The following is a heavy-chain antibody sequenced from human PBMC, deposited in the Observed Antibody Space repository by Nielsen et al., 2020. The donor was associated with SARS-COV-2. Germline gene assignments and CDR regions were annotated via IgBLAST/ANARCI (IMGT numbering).Heavy chain of an antibody. CDR3: ARDWGWCSSTSCPFDY. CDR1: GFTFSSYS. CDR2: ISSSSSTI. V-gene: IGHV3-48*04. Sequence: GESLKISCAASGFTFSSYSMNWVRQAPGKGLEWVSYISSSSSTIYYADSVKGRFTISRDNAKNSLYLQMNSLRAEDTAVYYCARDWGWCSSTSCPFDYWGQGTLVTVSS. D-gene: IGHD2-2*01. J-gene: IGHJ4*02.